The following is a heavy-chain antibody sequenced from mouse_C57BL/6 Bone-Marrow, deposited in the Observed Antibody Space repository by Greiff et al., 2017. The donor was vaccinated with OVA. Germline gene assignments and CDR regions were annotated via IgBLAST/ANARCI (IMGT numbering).Heavy chain of an antibody. J-gene: IGHJ4*01. CDR1: GYAFSSYW. CDR3: ARERYSSGYDAMDY. Sequence: QVQLQQSGAELVKPGASVKISCKASGYAFSSYWMNWVKQRPGKGLEWIGQIYPGDGDTNYNGKFKGKATLTADKSSSTAYMQLSSLTSADSAVYFCARERYSSGYDAMDYWGQGTSVTVSS. D-gene: IGHD3-2*02. CDR2: IYPGDGDT. V-gene: IGHV1-80*01.